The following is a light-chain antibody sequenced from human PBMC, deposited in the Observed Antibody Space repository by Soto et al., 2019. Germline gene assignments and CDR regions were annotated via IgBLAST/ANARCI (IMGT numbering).Light chain of an antibody. Sequence: IQITPPPSTPFASVGERVINTYRASESISNWLAWYQQKPGKAPNLLIYKASSLKSGVPLRFSGSGSGTEFTLTINSLQPDDFATYYCQQYDTYWTFGQGTKVDI. CDR1: ESISNW. CDR3: QQYDTYWT. CDR2: KAS. V-gene: IGKV1-5*03. J-gene: IGKJ1*01.